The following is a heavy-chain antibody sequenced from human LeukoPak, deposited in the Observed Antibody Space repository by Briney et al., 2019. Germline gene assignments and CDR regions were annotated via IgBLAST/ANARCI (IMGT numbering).Heavy chain of an antibody. CDR2: IYTSGST. V-gene: IGHV4-4*07. J-gene: IGHJ4*02. CDR3: AREGPDYDFWSGSFYYFDY. Sequence: SETLSLTCTVSGGSIIGYYWNWIRQPAGKGLEWIGRIYTSGSTNYNPSLKSRVTMSVDTSKNQFSLKLSSVTAADTAVYYCAREGPDYDFWSGSFYYFDYWGQGTLVTVSS. CDR1: GGSIIGYY. D-gene: IGHD3-3*01.